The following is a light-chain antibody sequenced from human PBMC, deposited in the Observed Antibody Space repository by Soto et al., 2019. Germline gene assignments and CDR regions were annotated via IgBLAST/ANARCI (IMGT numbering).Light chain of an antibody. CDR1: QDIKSY. J-gene: IGKJ5*01. CDR3: QQVNDYPIT. V-gene: IGKV1-9*01. CDR2: PAS. Sequence: DIQLPQSPSFLSTSVGDRVTIAGRASQDIKSYLAWYQQKPGKAPKLLIYPASTLQSGVPSRFSGSGSGTEFTLTISSLQPEDFATYHCQQVNDYPITVGQGTRLEIK.